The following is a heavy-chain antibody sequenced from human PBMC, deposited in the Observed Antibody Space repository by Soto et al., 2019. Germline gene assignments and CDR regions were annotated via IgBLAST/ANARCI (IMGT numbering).Heavy chain of an antibody. CDR3: GTTGQY. CDR1: GFTFSSYG. Sequence: QVQLVESGGGVVQPGRSLRLSCAASGFTFSSYGMHWVRQAPGKGLEWVAVIWFDGSNKFYADSVKGRFTISRENSNNTVSLQMNSLRDEDSAAYYCGTTGQYWGQGTLVTVSS. CDR2: IWFDGSNK. J-gene: IGHJ4*02. V-gene: IGHV3-33*01.